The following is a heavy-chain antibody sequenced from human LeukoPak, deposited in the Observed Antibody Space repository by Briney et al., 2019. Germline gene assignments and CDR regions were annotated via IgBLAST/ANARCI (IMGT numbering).Heavy chain of an antibody. J-gene: IGHJ4*02. CDR3: ARKSSSSGYPFDY. CDR2: ISSDSSIM. CDR1: GFTVSSNY. Sequence: GGSLRLSCAASGFTVSSNYMSWVRQAPGKGLDWVSYISSDSSIMHHADAVKGRFAISRDNAKNALYLQMNSLRAEDTAVYYCARKSSSSGYPFDYWGQGTLVTVSS. V-gene: IGHV3-48*01. D-gene: IGHD3-22*01.